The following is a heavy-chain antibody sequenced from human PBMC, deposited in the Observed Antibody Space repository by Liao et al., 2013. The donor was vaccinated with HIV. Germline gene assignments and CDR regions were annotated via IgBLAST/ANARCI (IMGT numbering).Heavy chain of an antibody. D-gene: IGHD2-21*01. CDR3: ARGDYSTEYFQY. V-gene: IGHV4-4*07. Sequence: QVQLQESGPGLVKPSETLSLTCSVSGGSISSYYWSWIRQPAGKGLEWIGRIYTSGTINYNPSLRSRVTMSVDTLTNQFSLKLTSVTAADTAVYYCARGDYSTEYFQYWGQGTLVTVSS. CDR1: GGSISSYY. J-gene: IGHJ1*01. CDR2: IYTSGTI.